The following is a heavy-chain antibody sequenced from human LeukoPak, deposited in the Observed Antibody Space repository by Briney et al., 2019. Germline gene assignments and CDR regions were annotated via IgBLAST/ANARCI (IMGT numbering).Heavy chain of an antibody. CDR2: ISGSGGST. CDR1: GFTFSSYA. J-gene: IGHJ3*02. Sequence: GGSLRLSCAASGFTFSSYAMTWVRQAPGKGLECASAISGSGGSTYYADSVKGRFTISRDNSKNTLHLQMNSLRAEDTAVYYCAKDRTMVSGVAGDAFDIWGQGTMVTVSS. CDR3: AKDRTMVSGVAGDAFDI. D-gene: IGHD3-10*01. V-gene: IGHV3-23*01.